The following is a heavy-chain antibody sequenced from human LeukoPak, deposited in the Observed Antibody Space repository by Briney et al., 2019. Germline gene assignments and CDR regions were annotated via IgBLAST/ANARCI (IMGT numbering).Heavy chain of an antibody. CDR3: ARETVVGQWLVQYNWFDP. V-gene: IGHV1-18*01. D-gene: IGHD6-19*01. J-gene: IGHJ5*02. CDR1: GYTFTSYG. CDR2: ISAYNGNT. Sequence: GASVKVSCRASGYTFTSYGISWVRQAPGKGHEGMGCISAYNGNTNYAPKLQGRVTMTTDTSTSTAYMELRSMRSDDTAVYYCARETVVGQWLVQYNWFDPWGQGTLVTVSS.